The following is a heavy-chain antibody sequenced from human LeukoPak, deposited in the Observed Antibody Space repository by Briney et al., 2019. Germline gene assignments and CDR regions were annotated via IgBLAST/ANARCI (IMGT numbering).Heavy chain of an antibody. CDR1: GGSISSYY. Sequence: SETLSLTCTVSGGSISSYYWSWIRQPRGRGLGGMGYIYYRGSTNYNPSLSSRVTISVDTSKNQFSLKLSSVTAADTAVYYCATVRTYYYGSGTKYYYYGMDVWGQGTTVTVSS. CDR3: ATVRTYYYGSGTKYYYYGMDV. D-gene: IGHD3-10*01. V-gene: IGHV4-59*13. CDR2: IYYRGST. J-gene: IGHJ6*02.